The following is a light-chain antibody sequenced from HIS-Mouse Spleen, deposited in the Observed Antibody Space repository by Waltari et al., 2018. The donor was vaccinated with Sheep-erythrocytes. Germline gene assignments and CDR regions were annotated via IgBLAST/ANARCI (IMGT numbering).Light chain of an antibody. CDR1: SSDVGSYNL. Sequence: QSALTQPASVSGSPGQSITISCTGTSSDVGSYNLVSWYQQHPGKAPKLMIYEGSKRPSGVPNRFSGSKAGNTASLTISGLQAEDEADYYCCSYAGSSTPWVCGGGTKLTVL. J-gene: IGLJ3*02. CDR3: CSYAGSSTPWV. CDR2: EGS. V-gene: IGLV2-23*01.